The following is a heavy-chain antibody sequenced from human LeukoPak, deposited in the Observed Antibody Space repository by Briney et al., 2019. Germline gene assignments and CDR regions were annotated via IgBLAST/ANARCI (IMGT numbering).Heavy chain of an antibody. D-gene: IGHD4-17*01. J-gene: IGHJ4*02. CDR3: ARHIYGDPFDY. CDR1: GGSVSTSTYY. V-gene: IGHV4-39*01. Sequence: SETLSLTCTVSGGSVSTSTYYWGWIRQPPGKGLEWIGSISYSGSTYYHPSLKSRVTMSVDTSKNQFSLRLSSVTAADTAVYYCARHIYGDPFDYWGQGALVTVSS. CDR2: ISYSGST.